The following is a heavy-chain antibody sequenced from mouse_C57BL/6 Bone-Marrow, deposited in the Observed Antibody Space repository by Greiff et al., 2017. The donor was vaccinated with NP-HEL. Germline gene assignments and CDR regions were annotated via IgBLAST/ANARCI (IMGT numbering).Heavy chain of an antibody. Sequence: QVQLKESGAELVKPGASVKLSCKASGYTFTSYWMHWVKQRPGQGLEWIGMIHPNSGSTNYNEKFKSKATLTVDKSSSTAYMQLSSLTSEDSAVYYCARGGQLRLAWFAYWGQGTLVTVSA. D-gene: IGHD3-2*02. CDR3: ARGGQLRLAWFAY. J-gene: IGHJ3*01. V-gene: IGHV1-64*01. CDR2: IHPNSGST. CDR1: GYTFTSYW.